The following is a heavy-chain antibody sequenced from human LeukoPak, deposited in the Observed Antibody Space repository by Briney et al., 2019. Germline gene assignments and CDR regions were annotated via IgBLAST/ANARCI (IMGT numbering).Heavy chain of an antibody. CDR2: ISSSSSYI. Sequence: GGSLRLSCAASGFTFSSYWMHWVRQAPGKGLEWVSSISSSSSYIYYADSVKGRFTISRDNAKNSLYLQMNSLRAEDTAVYYCARDTSDWNYDSFDYWGQGTLVTVSS. J-gene: IGHJ4*02. CDR1: GFTFSSYW. D-gene: IGHD1-7*01. CDR3: ARDTSDWNYDSFDY. V-gene: IGHV3-21*01.